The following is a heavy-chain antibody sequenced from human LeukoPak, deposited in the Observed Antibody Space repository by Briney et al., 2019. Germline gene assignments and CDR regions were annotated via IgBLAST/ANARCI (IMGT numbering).Heavy chain of an antibody. CDR2: IIPILGIA. CDR3: ARPGTINWNDDTDAFDI. V-gene: IGHV1-69*04. CDR1: GGTFSSYA. D-gene: IGHD1-20*01. J-gene: IGHJ3*02. Sequence: GASVKVSCKASGGTFSSYAISWVRQAPGQGLEWMGRIIPILGIANYAQKFQGRVTITADKSTSTAYMELSSLRSEDTAVYYCARPGTINWNDDTDAFDIWGQGTTVTVSS.